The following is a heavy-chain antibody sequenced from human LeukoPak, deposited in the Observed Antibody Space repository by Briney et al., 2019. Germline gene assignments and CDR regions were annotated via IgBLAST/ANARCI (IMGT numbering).Heavy chain of an antibody. CDR3: TTVGGPLSWIHADY. Sequence: GGSLRLSCAASGFTFSNAWMSWVRQAPGKGLEWVGRIKSKTDGGTIDFAAPVKGRFTISRDDSKNTLYLQMNSLKTEDTAVYYCTTVGGPLSWIHADYWGQGTLVTVSS. CDR1: GFTFSNAW. J-gene: IGHJ4*02. CDR2: IKSKTDGGTI. V-gene: IGHV3-15*01. D-gene: IGHD5-18*01.